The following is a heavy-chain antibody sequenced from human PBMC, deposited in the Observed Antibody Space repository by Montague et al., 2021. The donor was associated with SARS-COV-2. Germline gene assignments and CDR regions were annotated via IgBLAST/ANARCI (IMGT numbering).Heavy chain of an antibody. CDR3: ARGYCSGSGCYYYYGMDV. CDR2: TNDSGRT. J-gene: IGHJ6*02. CDR1: GGSFSGYY. Sequence: SETLSLTCAVYGGSFSGYYWSWIHQPPGRGLEWIGETNDSGRTNYNPSLKGRVTISVDTSKNQFSLRLSSVTAAETAVYYCARGYCSGSGCYYYYGMDVWGQGTTVTVSS. V-gene: IGHV4-34*01. D-gene: IGHD2-15*01.